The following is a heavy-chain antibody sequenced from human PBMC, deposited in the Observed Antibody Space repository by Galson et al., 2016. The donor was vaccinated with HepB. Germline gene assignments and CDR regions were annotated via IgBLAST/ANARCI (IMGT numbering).Heavy chain of an antibody. CDR2: IWYGDVNIK. V-gene: IGHV3-33*01. CDR1: GFTFSSHG. CDR3: ARGTTESDYPSYYGLDV. J-gene: IGHJ6*02. D-gene: IGHD4-11*01. Sequence: SLRLSCAASGFTFSSHGMHWVRQAPGKGLEWLAVIWYGDVNIKVYADSVKGRFTISRDNSKNTLFLQMKSLRADDTAVYYCARGTTESDYPSYYGLDVWGQGATATVSS.